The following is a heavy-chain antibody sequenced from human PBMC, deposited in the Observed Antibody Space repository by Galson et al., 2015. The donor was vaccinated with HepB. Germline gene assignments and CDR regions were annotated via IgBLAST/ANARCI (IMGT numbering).Heavy chain of an antibody. Sequence: SLRLSCAASGLTFSSLAMHWVRQAPGKGLEWVAEISYDGSNKYYGDSVKGRFTISRDNSKSTLYLQMNSLRAGDTAMYYCARQIYYDDSGFYGSIDYWGQGTLVTVSS. CDR3: ARQIYYDDSGFYGSIDY. D-gene: IGHD3-22*01. V-gene: IGHV3-30-3*01. CDR1: GLTFSSLA. CDR2: ISYDGSNK. J-gene: IGHJ4*02.